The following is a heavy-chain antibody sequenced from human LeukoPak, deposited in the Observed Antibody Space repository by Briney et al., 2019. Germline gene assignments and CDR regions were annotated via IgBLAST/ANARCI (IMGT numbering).Heavy chain of an antibody. J-gene: IGHJ5*02. CDR3: AGQSRLGYCSGGSCYSQPFDP. CDR2: IRYDGSNK. Sequence: GGSLRLSCAASGFTFSDYYMSWIRQAPGKGLEWVAFIRYDGSNKYYADSVKGRFTISRDNAKNSLYLQMNSLRAEDTAVYYCAGQSRLGYCSGGSCYSQPFDPWGQGTLVTVSS. V-gene: IGHV3-30*02. D-gene: IGHD2-15*01. CDR1: GFTFSDYY.